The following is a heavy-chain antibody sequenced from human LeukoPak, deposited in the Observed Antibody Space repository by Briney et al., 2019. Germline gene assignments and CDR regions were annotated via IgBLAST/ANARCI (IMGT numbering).Heavy chain of an antibody. Sequence: ASVKVSCKASGYTFTSYDINWVRQATGQGLEWMGWMNPNSGNTGYAQKFQGRVTITRNTSISTAYMELSRLKSDDTAVYYCARGKTKGVTVNWFDTWGQGTLVTVSS. CDR3: ARGKTKGVTVNWFDT. CDR2: MNPNSGNT. J-gene: IGHJ5*02. D-gene: IGHD3-16*02. CDR1: GYTFTSYD. V-gene: IGHV1-8*03.